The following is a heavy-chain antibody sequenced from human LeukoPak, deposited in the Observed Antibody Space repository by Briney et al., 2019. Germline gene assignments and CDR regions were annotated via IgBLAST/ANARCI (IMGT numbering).Heavy chain of an antibody. CDR1: GGTFSSYA. D-gene: IGHD3-10*01. J-gene: IGHJ3*02. V-gene: IGHV1-69*06. Sequence: SVKVSCKASGGTFSSYAISWVRQAPGQGLEWMGGIIPIFGTANYAQKFQGRVTITADKSTSTAYMELSSLRSEDTAVYYCATLTKRITMVRGVIITHDAFDIWGQGTMVTVSS. CDR2: IIPIFGTA. CDR3: ATLTKRITMVRGVIITHDAFDI.